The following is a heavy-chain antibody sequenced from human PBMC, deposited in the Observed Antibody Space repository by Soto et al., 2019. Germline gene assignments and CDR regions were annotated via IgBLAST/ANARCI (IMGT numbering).Heavy chain of an antibody. CDR2: ISSSSSYT. CDR1: GFTFSDYY. D-gene: IGHD2-15*01. V-gene: IGHV3-11*06. CDR3: ARVPSSSGRAHFDY. Sequence: GGSLRLSCAASGFTFSDYYMSWIRQAPGKGLEWVSYISSSSSYTNYADSVKGRFTISRDNAKNSLYLQMNSLRAEDTAVYYCARVPSSSGRAHFDYWGQGTLVTVSS. J-gene: IGHJ4*02.